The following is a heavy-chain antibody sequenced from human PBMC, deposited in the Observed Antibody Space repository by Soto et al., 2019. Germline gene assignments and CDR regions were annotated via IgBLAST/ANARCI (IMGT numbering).Heavy chain of an antibody. Sequence: QVQLVQSGAEVKKPGSSVKVSCKASAGTFSSYTISWVRQAPGQGHEWMGRIIPILGIANYAQKFQGRVTISADKSTSTGYMELSSLRSEDTAVYYCARDIACIAAAGTHYWGQGSLVTVSS. CDR2: IIPILGIA. CDR1: AGTFSSYT. V-gene: IGHV1-69*08. CDR3: ARDIACIAAAGTHY. J-gene: IGHJ4*02. D-gene: IGHD6-13*01.